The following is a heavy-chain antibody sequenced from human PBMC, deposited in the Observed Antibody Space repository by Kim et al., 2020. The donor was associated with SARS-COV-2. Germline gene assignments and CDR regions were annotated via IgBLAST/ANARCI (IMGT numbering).Heavy chain of an antibody. Sequence: SETLSLTCAVYGGSFSGYYWSWIRQPPGKGLEWIGEINHSGSTNYNPSLKSRVTISVDTSKNQFSLKLSSVTAADTAVYYCAGSHYYDSSGHLFDYWGQG. CDR2: INHSGST. D-gene: IGHD3-22*01. V-gene: IGHV4-34*01. CDR3: AGSHYYDSSGHLFDY. CDR1: GGSFSGYY. J-gene: IGHJ4*02.